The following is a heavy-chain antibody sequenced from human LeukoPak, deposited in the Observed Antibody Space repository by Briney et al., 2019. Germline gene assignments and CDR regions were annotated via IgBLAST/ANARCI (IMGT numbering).Heavy chain of an antibody. CDR2: ISGSGGST. J-gene: IGHJ4*02. CDR1: GFTFSSYA. Sequence: GGSLRLSCAASGFTFSSYAMSWVRQAPGKGLEWVSAISGSGGSTYYADSVKGRFTISRDNSKNTLYVQMNSLRVEDTAIYYCAKGDACTTSTCYHDYWGQGTVVTVSS. CDR3: AKGDACTTSTCYHDY. V-gene: IGHV3-23*01. D-gene: IGHD2-15*01.